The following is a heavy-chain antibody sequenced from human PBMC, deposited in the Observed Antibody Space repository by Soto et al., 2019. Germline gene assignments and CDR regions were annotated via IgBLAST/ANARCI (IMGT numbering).Heavy chain of an antibody. CDR3: AREDSCGGTSCFTR. Sequence: GPEVKKPGASVKVSCQTSGYTFTDYGVTWMRQAPGQGLEWVGWISPYSGKTNYARTLQGRINVTTDTSTTTAYLEVRNLTSDDTATYYCAREDSCGGTSCFTRWGQGTLVTVSS. CDR2: ISPYSGKT. D-gene: IGHD2-21*01. J-gene: IGHJ4*02. V-gene: IGHV1-18*01. CDR1: GYTFTDYG.